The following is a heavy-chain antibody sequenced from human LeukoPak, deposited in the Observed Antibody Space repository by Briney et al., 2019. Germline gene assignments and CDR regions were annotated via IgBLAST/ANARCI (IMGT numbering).Heavy chain of an antibody. V-gene: IGHV3-43*02. J-gene: IGHJ6*02. CDR1: GFIFDDYA. D-gene: IGHD5-12*01. Sequence: PGGSLRLSCAASGFIFDDYAMHWVRQAPGKGLEWVSLITGDGAVTYYEDSVRGRFTISRDNSKNSLYLIMNSLRTEDTALYYCTKGRVATVGGAKYARDVWGQGTTITVSS. CDR2: ITGDGAVT. CDR3: TKGRVATVGGAKYARDV.